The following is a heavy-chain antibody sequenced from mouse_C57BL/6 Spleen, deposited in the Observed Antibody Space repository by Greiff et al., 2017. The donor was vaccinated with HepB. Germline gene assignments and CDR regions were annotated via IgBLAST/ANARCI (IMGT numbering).Heavy chain of an antibody. J-gene: IGHJ2*01. CDR2: IDPSDSYT. Sequence: VQLQQPGAELVRPGTSVKLSCKASGYTFTSYWMHWVKQRPGQGLEWIGVIDPSDSYTNYNQKFKGKATLTVDTSSSTAYMQLSSLTSEDSAVYYCARSYSNYPFRYWGQGTTLTVSS. CDR3: ARSYSNYPFRY. D-gene: IGHD2-5*01. CDR1: GYTFTSYW. V-gene: IGHV1-59*01.